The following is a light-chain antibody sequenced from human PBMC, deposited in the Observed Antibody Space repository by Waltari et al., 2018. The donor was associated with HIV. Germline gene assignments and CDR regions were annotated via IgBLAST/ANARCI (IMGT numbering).Light chain of an antibody. CDR2: EYN. CDR3: QSYDSINHWV. Sequence: NFMLTQPHSVSESPGKTVTISCTRSSGRIASSFVQWYQPRPGSAPTTVIYEYNPRPPGVPGRFSGSIYSSSNSASLTISGLKTKDEADYYCQSYDSINHWVFGGGTKLTVL. J-gene: IGLJ3*02. CDR1: SGRIASSF. V-gene: IGLV6-57*03.